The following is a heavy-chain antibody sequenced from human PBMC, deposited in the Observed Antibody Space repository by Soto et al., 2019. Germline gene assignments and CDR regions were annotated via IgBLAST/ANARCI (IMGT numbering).Heavy chain of an antibody. CDR2: INPSGGST. CDR1: GYTFTSYY. Sequence: GASVKVSCKASGYTFTSYYMHCVRQAPEQGLEWMGIINPSGGSTSYAQKFQGRVTMTRDTSTSTVYMELSSLRSEDTAVYYCARDRGGYSYGTYRDYYYYYGMDVWGQGTTVTVSS. V-gene: IGHV1-46*01. CDR3: ARDRGGYSYGTYRDYYYYYGMDV. J-gene: IGHJ6*02. D-gene: IGHD5-18*01.